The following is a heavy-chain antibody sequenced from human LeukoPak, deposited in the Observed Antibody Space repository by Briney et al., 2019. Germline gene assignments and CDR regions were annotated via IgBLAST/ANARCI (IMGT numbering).Heavy chain of an antibody. CDR2: IYYSGST. CDR3: ARMSGAPRSSLSLRRGDFDY. CDR1: GGSISSSSYY. J-gene: IGHJ4*02. Sequence: SETLSLTCTVSGGSISSSSYYWGWIRQPPGKGLEWIGSIYYSGSTYYNPSLKSRVTISVDTSKNQFSLKLSSVTAADTAVYYCARMSGAPRSSLSLRRGDFDYWGQGTLVTVSS. V-gene: IGHV4-39*07. D-gene: IGHD3-10*01.